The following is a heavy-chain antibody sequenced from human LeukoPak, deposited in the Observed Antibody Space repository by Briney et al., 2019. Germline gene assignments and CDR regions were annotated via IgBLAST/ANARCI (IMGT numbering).Heavy chain of an antibody. J-gene: IGHJ4*02. CDR2: ISSSGTII. CDR3: ARDFSGRWDQYFDY. V-gene: IGHV3-48*03. D-gene: IGHD5-12*01. Sequence: PGGSLRLSCAASGFIFSSYEMTWVRQAPGKGLEWVSYISSSGTIIYYADSVKGRFTISRDNAKNSLYLQMNSLRAEDTAVYYCARDFSGRWDQYFDYWGQGTLVTVSS. CDR1: GFIFSSYE.